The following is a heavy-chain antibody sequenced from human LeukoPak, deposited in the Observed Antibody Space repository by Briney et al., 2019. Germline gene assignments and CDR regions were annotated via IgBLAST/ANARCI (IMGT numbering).Heavy chain of an antibody. D-gene: IGHD5-12*01. CDR3: ARTATTPDY. CDR2: IYYSGST. CDR1: GGSISSSSYY. J-gene: IGHJ4*02. V-gene: IGHV4-39*01. Sequence: SETLSLTSTVSGGSISSSSYYWGWIRQPPGKGLEWIGSIYYSGSTYYNPSLKSRITISVDTSKNQSSLKLSSVTAADTAVYYCARTATTPDYWGQGTLVTVSS.